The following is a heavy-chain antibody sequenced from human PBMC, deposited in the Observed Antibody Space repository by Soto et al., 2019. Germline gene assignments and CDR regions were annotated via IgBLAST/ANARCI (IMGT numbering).Heavy chain of an antibody. J-gene: IGHJ6*02. CDR2: INHSGST. CDR3: ARCSVLRYFDWLNSYYGMDV. Sequence: QVQLQQWGAGLLKPSETLSLTCAVYGGSFSGYYWSWIRQPPGNGLEWIGEINHSGSTNYNPSLKSRVTISVDTSKNQFSLKLSSVTAADTAVYYCARCSVLRYFDWLNSYYGMDVWGQGTTVTVSS. V-gene: IGHV4-34*01. D-gene: IGHD3-9*01. CDR1: GGSFSGYY.